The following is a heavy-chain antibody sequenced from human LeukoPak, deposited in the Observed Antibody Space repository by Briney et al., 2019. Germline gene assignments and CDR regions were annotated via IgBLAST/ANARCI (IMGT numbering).Heavy chain of an antibody. D-gene: IGHD3-22*01. CDR1: GYTFTSYG. CDR2: ISAYNGNT. Sequence: ASVKVSCKASGYTFTSYGISWVRQAPGQGLEWMGWISAYNGNTNYAQKLQGRVTMTTDTSTSTAYMELSSLRSEDTAVYYCARGKYYYDSSGYYYTAVSDYWGQGTLVTVSS. V-gene: IGHV1-18*01. CDR3: ARGKYYYDSSGYYYTAVSDY. J-gene: IGHJ4*02.